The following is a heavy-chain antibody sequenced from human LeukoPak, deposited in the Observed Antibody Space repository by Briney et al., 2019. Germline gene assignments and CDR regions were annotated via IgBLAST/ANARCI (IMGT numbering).Heavy chain of an antibody. CDR2: IYTSGST. CDR1: GGSISSYY. J-gene: IGHJ3*02. V-gene: IGHV4-4*07. D-gene: IGHD3-22*01. CDR3: ARESYYYDSSGPDAFDI. Sequence: PSETLSLTCTVSGGSISSYYWSLIRQPAGKGLEWIGRIYTSGSTNYNPSLKSRVTMSVDTSKNQFSLKLSSVTAADTAVYYCARESYYYDSSGPDAFDIWGQGTMVTVSS.